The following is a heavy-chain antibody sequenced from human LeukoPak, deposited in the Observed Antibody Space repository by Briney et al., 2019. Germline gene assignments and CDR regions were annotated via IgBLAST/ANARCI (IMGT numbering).Heavy chain of an antibody. CDR3: ARAAASAPFDY. Sequence: ASVKVSCKSSGYNFPRYGVSWVRLAPGQGLEWMGSIITYNGSTNFPRKFQGRVTMTADTSISTAYMELSRLTSDDTAVYYCARAAASAPFDYWGQGALVTVSP. D-gene: IGHD6-25*01. CDR2: IITYNGST. V-gene: IGHV1-18*01. J-gene: IGHJ4*02. CDR1: GYNFPRYG.